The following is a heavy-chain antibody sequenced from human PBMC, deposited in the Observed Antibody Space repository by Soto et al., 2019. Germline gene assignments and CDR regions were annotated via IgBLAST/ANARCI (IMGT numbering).Heavy chain of an antibody. CDR2: IIPIFGTA. Sequence: QVQLVQSGAEVKKPGSSVKVSCKASGGTFSSYAISWVRQAPGQGLEWMGGIIPIFGTANYAQKFQGRVTITADESTSTAYMELSSLRSVDTAVYYCARVGYCSGGSCHGGAFDYWGQGTLVTVSS. CDR3: ARVGYCSGGSCHGGAFDY. J-gene: IGHJ4*02. CDR1: GGTFSSYA. V-gene: IGHV1-69*01. D-gene: IGHD2-15*01.